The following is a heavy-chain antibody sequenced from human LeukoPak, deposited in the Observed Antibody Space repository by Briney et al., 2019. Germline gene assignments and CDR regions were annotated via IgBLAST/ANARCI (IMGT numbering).Heavy chain of an antibody. CDR2: IWYDGSNK. CDR3: ASKDY. Sequence: GGSLRLSCAASGFTFSSYGMHWVRQAPGKGLEWVAAIWYDGSNKYYADSVKGRFTISRDNSKNTLYLQMNSLRAEDTAVYYCASKDYWGQGTLVTVSS. J-gene: IGHJ4*02. V-gene: IGHV3-33*01. CDR1: GFTFSSYG.